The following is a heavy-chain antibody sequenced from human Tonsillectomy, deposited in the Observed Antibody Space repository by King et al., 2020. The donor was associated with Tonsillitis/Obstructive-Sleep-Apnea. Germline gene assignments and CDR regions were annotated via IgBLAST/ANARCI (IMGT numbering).Heavy chain of an antibody. V-gene: IGHV4-4*02. D-gene: IGHD3-10*01. Sequence: QLQESGPGLVKPSGTLSLTCAVSGGSISSSYWWSWVRQPPVKGLEWLGEIYRSGSTNYNPSLKSRVTISVDKSNNSFSLKRSSVTAADTAVYYCARRDYYGSGSSSEFDHWGQGTLVTVSS. CDR2: IYRSGST. CDR1: GGSISSSYW. CDR3: ARRDYYGSGSSSEFDH. J-gene: IGHJ4*02.